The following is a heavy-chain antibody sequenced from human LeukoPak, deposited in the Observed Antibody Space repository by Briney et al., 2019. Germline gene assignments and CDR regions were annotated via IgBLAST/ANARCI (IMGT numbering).Heavy chain of an antibody. D-gene: IGHD3-3*01. V-gene: IGHV1-8*01. CDR1: GYTFTSYD. J-gene: IGHJ3*02. CDR3: ARGVTIFGVVNAFDI. Sequence: VASVKVSCKASGYTFTSYDINWVRQATGQGLEWMGWMNPNSGNTGYAQKFQGRVTMTRNTSISTAYMELSSLRSEDTVVYYCARGVTIFGVVNAFDIWGQGTMVTVSS. CDR2: MNPNSGNT.